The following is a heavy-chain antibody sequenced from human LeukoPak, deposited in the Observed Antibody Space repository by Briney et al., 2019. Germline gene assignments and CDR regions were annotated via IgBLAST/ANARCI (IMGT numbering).Heavy chain of an antibody. J-gene: IGHJ3*02. CDR3: ARTPSMWPDAFDI. CDR1: RFSLSDYY. D-gene: IGHD2/OR15-2a*01. V-gene: IGHV3-7*03. Sequence: PGGSLRLSCTASRFSLSDYYMSWIRQAPGKGLEWVANIKQDGSEKYYVDSVKGRFTISRDNAKNSLYLQMNSLRAEDTAVYYCARTPSMWPDAFDIWGQGTMVTVSS. CDR2: IKQDGSEK.